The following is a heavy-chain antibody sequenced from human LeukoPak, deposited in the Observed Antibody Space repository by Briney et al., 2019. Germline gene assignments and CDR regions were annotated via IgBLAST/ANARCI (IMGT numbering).Heavy chain of an antibody. CDR2: ISGSGGST. J-gene: IGHJ5*02. D-gene: IGHD3-10*01. CDR1: GFTFSSYG. CDR3: AKVMMVRGVIGSNWFDP. Sequence: GGSLRLSCAASGFTFSSYGMSWVRQAPGKGLEWVSAISGSGGSTYYADSVKGRFTISRDNSKNTLYLQMNSLRAEDTAVYYCAKVMMVRGVIGSNWFDPWGQGTLVTVSS. V-gene: IGHV3-23*01.